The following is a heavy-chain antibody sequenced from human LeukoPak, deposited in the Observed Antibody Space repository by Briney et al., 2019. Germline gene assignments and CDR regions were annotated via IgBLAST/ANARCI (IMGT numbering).Heavy chain of an antibody. CDR1: GFTFSSSA. V-gene: IGHV3-23*01. CDR2: ITGDGVTT. CDR3: AKERRRVDTSMIRSYFFDS. D-gene: IGHD3-16*01. Sequence: GGSLRLSCAASGFTFSSSAMSWVRQTPSKGLEWLSSITGDGVTTYYADSVKGRFTISRDNSKNILFLQMNSLRPEDSASYFCAKERRRVDTSMIRSYFFDSWGQGTPVTVSS. J-gene: IGHJ4*02.